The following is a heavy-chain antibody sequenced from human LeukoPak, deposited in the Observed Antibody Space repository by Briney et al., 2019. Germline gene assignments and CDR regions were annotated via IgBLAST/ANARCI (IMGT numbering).Heavy chain of an antibody. J-gene: IGHJ6*03. CDR3: ARDENIGYCSSTSCSYYYMDV. V-gene: IGHV3-48*04. CDR2: ISSSSSTI. D-gene: IGHD2-2*01. Sequence: GGSLRLSCAASGFTFSSYSMNWVRQAPGKGLEWVSYISSSSSTIYYADSVKGRFTISRDNAKNSLYLKMKSLRAEDTAVYYCARDENIGYCSSTSCSYYYMDVWGKGTTVTVSS. CDR1: GFTFSSYS.